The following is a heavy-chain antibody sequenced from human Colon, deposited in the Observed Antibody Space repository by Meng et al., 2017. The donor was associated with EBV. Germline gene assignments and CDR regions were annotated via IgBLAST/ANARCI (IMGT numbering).Heavy chain of an antibody. CDR3: ASSDCSGGTCYLDC. J-gene: IGHJ4*02. V-gene: IGHV4-34*01. D-gene: IGHD2-15*01. Sequence: QVQLQQWGAGLLQPSETLSLPCTVYGGSFSDSYWTWIRQPPGKGLEWIGEINHVGSTTYNPSLKSRVTISVDTSKNQFSLKLSSVTAADAAVYYCASSDCSGGTCYLDCWGQGTLVTVSS. CDR1: GGSFSDSY. CDR2: INHVGST.